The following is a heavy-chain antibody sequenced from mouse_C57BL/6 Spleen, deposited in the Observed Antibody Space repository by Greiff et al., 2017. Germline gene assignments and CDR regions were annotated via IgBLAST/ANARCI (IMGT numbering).Heavy chain of an antibody. V-gene: IGHV5-6*02. J-gene: IGHJ3*01. CDR1: GFTFSSYG. CDR3: ARRGDYDEEAWFAY. D-gene: IGHD2-4*01. CDR2: ISSGGSYT. Sequence: EVKLMESGGDLVKPGGSLKLSCAASGFTFSSYGMSWVRQTPDKRLEWVATISSGGSYTYYPDSVKGRFTISRDNAKNTLYLQMSSLKSEDTAMYYCARRGDYDEEAWFAYWGQGTLVTVSA.